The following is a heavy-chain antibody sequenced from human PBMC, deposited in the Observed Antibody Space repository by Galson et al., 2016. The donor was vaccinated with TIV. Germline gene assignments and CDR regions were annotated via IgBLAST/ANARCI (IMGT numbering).Heavy chain of an antibody. J-gene: IGHJ4*02. V-gene: IGHV4-59*03. CDR1: GVSITNYF. CDR2: VYYTGSTNTIPSLT. D-gene: IGHD3-3*01. CDR3: VRTAYWSGYADH. Sequence: ETLSLTCSVSGVSITNYFWTWIRQPPGKGLEWIGYVYYTGSTNTIPSLTNYGPSFKSRVTVSLDTSKNQFSLRLNSVTAGDTATYYCVRTAYWSGYADHWGQGTLVTVSS.